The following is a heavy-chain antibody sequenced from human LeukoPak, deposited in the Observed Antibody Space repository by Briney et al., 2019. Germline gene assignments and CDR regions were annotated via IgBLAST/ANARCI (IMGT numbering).Heavy chain of an antibody. J-gene: IGHJ5*02. V-gene: IGHV1-18*01. CDR1: GYTFSNYG. CDR2: VSTYNDNT. CDR3: AREFDYYDDSGYSEDL. Sequence: ASVKVSCKASGYTFSNYGISWVRQAPGQGLEWMGWVSTYNDNTNYAQNLQGRVTMTKDTSTSTAYMELRSLRSDDTAVYYCAREFDYYDDSGYSEDLWGQGTLVTVSS. D-gene: IGHD3-22*01.